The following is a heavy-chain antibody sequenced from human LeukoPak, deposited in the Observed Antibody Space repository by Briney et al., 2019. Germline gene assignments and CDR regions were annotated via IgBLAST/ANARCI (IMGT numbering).Heavy chain of an antibody. J-gene: IGHJ5*02. D-gene: IGHD6-13*01. CDR3: ARGIAALVWFDP. Sequence: SETLSLTCTVSGGSISSSSYYWGWIRQPPGKGLEWIGSIYYSGSTYYNPSLKSRVTISVDTSKNQFSLKLSSVTAADTTVYYCARGIAALVWFDPWGQGTLVTVSS. CDR1: GGSISSSSYY. CDR2: IYYSGST. V-gene: IGHV4-39*01.